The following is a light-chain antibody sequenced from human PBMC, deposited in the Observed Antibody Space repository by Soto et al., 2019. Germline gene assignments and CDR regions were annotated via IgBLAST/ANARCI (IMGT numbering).Light chain of an antibody. V-gene: IGKV1-5*03. CDR3: QHYNSYSEA. Sequence: DIQMTQSPSTLSASVGDTVTMTCRASQTISSWLAWYQQKPGKAPKLLIYKASTLKSGVPSRFSGSGSGTEFTLTISSLQPEDFATYYCQHYNSYSEAFGQGTKVDI. CDR2: KAS. J-gene: IGKJ1*01. CDR1: QTISSW.